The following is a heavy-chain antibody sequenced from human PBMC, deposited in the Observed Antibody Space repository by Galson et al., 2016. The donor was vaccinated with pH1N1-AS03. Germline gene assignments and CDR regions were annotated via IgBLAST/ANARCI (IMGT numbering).Heavy chain of an antibody. CDR1: AFTFSNAW. D-gene: IGHD5-12*01. J-gene: IGHJ4*02. CDR3: TKTSGYDFDF. Sequence: SLRLSCAGSAFTFSNAWMTWVRQAPGKGLEWIGRIKSETDGGTTDYAAPVKGRFTISRDDSINTLYLQMNSLQTDDTGTYFCTKTSGYDFDFWGQGAPVTVS. V-gene: IGHV3-15*01. CDR2: IKSETDGGTT.